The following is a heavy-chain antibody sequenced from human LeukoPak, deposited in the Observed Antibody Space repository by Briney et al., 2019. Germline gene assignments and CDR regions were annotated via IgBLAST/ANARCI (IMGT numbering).Heavy chain of an antibody. V-gene: IGHV3-23*01. CDR3: AKFLACSGGSCYSPKGAFDI. CDR1: GFTFSSYA. Sequence: GGSLRLSCAASGFTFSSYAMSWVRQAPGKGLEWVSPISGSGAGTYYADSVKGRFTISRDDSKNTLYLQMNSLRAEDTAVYYCAKFLACSGGSCYSPKGAFDIWGQGTMVTASS. CDR2: ISGSGAGT. J-gene: IGHJ3*02. D-gene: IGHD2-15*01.